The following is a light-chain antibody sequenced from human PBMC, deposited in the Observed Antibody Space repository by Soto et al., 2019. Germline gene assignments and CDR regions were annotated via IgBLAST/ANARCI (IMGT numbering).Light chain of an antibody. J-gene: IGKJ2*01. V-gene: IGKV4-1*01. Sequence: DIVMTQSPDSLAVSLGERVTINCKSSQSVLYSSNNNNYLAWYQQKPGQPPRLLIYWASTRESGVPDRFSGSGSGTDFTLTISSLQAEDVAVYSCQQYYSTPPTFGQGTKLEIK. CDR2: WAS. CDR3: QQYYSTPPT. CDR1: QSVLYSSNNNNY.